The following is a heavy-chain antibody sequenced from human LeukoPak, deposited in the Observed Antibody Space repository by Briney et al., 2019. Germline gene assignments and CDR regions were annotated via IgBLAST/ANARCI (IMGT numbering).Heavy chain of an antibody. CDR2: ISPYNGNT. CDR1: GYTFTNYG. CDR3: ATEGGWQPTDYGDHVY. J-gene: IGHJ4*02. D-gene: IGHD4-17*01. Sequence: ASVKVSCKASGYTFTNYGITWVRQAPGQGLEWMGWISPYNGNTNYPRKLQGRVTMTTDTSTSTAYMELRSLRSDDTGLYYCATEGGWQPTDYGDHVYWGQGTLVTVSS. V-gene: IGHV1-18*01.